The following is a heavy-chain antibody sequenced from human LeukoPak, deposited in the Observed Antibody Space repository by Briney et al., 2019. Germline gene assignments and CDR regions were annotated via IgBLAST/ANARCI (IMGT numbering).Heavy chain of an antibody. CDR3: AKVISDIVSVGDAFDF. Sequence: GGSLRLSCAASGFTFRGYGMNWVRGGQGKGVEGVSVISCCGHYLYFANAVKRPFTISRHNSKNTLFLQMNSLRAQDTAIFFCAKVISDIVSVGDAFDFLVQGTMVTVSS. CDR1: GFTFRGYG. CDR2: ISCCGHYL. V-gene: IGHV3-23*01. D-gene: IGHD2-21*01. J-gene: IGHJ3*01.